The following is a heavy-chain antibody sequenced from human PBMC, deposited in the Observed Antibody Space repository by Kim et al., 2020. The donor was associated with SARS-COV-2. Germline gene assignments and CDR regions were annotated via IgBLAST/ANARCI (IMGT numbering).Heavy chain of an antibody. V-gene: IGHV4-34*01. CDR2: INHSGST. Sequence: SETLSLTCAVYGGSFSGYYWSWIRHPPGKGLEWIGEINHSGSTNYNPSLKRRVTISVDTSKNQFSLKLSSVTAADTAVYYCSRWSSGFDYWGQGTLVTVS. J-gene: IGHJ4*02. CDR1: GGSFSGYY. D-gene: IGHD6-19*01. CDR3: SRWSSGFDY.